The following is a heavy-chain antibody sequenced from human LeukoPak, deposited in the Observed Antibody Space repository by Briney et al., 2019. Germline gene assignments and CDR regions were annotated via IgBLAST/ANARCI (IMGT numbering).Heavy chain of an antibody. CDR3: ARTSRHFYGSGTNLTPWPAGMDV. CDR1: GGSMSGFF. Sequence: PSETLSPTCTVSGGSMSGFFWTWIRQPPGREPEWIGSIYYSGSSTKYNPSLKSRVTISVDTSKGQFSLNLDSATAADTAVYYCARTSRHFYGSGTNLTPWPAGMDVWGQGTTVTVSS. D-gene: IGHD3-10*01. V-gene: IGHV4-59*01. CDR2: IYYSGSST. J-gene: IGHJ6*02.